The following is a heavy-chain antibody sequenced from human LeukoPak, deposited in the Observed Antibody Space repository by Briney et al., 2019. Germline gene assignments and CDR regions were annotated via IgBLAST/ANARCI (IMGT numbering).Heavy chain of an antibody. CDR2: IRSKANSYAT. D-gene: IGHD2-15*01. V-gene: IGHV3-73*01. J-gene: IGHJ4*02. CDR1: GFTFSGSA. Sequence: GGSLRLSCAASGFTFSGSAMHWVRQASGKGLEWVGRIRSKANSYATAYAASVKGRFTISRDDSKNTAYLQMNSLKTEDTAVYYCARWRSGSCSDWGQGTRVTVSS. CDR3: ARWRSGSCSD.